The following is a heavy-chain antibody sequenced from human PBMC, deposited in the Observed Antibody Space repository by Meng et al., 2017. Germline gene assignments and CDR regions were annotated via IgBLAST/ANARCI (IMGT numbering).Heavy chain of an antibody. CDR3: ARVGSSGNRFDP. Sequence: QVQLGGPGGGVVQPGRSLRLSCAASGFTFSSYAMHWVRQAPGKGLEWVAVISYDGSNKYYADSVKGRFTISRDNSKNTLYLQMNSLRAEDTAVYYCARVGSSGNRFDPWGQGTLVTVSS. CDR1: GFTFSSYA. D-gene: IGHD6-19*01. CDR2: ISYDGSNK. J-gene: IGHJ5*02. V-gene: IGHV3-30*04.